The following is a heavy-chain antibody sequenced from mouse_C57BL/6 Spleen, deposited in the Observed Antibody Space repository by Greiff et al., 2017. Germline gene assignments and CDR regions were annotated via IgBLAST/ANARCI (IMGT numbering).Heavy chain of an antibody. D-gene: IGHD1-1*01. CDR2: IHPNSGST. CDR1: GYTFTSYW. J-gene: IGHJ1*03. V-gene: IGHV1-64*01. Sequence: QVHLKQPGAELVKPGASVKLSCKASGYTFTSYWMHWVKQRPGQGLEWIGMIHPNSGSTNYNEKFKSKATLTVDKSSSTAYMQLSSLTSEDSAVYYCARRRDYYGSHWYFDVWGTGTTVTVSS. CDR3: ARRRDYYGSHWYFDV.